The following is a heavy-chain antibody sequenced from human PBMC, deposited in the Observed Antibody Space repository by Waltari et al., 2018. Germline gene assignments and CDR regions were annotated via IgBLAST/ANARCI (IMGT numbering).Heavy chain of an antibody. CDR1: GFTFSSYS. Sequence: EVQLVESGGGLVKPGGSLRLSCAASGFTFSSYSMNWVRQAPGKGLEWVSSISSSSSYIYYADSVKGRFTISRDNAKNSLYLQMNSLRAEDTAVYYCARGDGYDHDAFDIWGQGTMVTVSS. J-gene: IGHJ3*02. V-gene: IGHV3-21*01. CDR2: ISSSSSYI. D-gene: IGHD5-12*01. CDR3: ARGDGYDHDAFDI.